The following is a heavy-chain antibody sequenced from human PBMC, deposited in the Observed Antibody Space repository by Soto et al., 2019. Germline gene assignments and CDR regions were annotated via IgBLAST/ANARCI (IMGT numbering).Heavy chain of an antibody. J-gene: IGHJ4*02. CDR1: GFTFNSYS. CDR2: IGGSSNSI. V-gene: IGHV3-48*02. Sequence: GSLRLSGAASGFTFNSYSMNWVRQAPGKGLEWVSYIGGSSNSIYYADSVKGRFTVSRDNAKNSLYLQMNSLRDEDTAVYYCARDLAVGAYAHFDYWGQGTLVTVSS. D-gene: IGHD1-26*01. CDR3: ARDLAVGAYAHFDY.